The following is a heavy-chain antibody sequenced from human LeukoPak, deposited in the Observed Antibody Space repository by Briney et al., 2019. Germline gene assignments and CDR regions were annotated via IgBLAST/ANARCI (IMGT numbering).Heavy chain of an antibody. CDR3: ARGARGGAGDSSGYLMLSY. J-gene: IGHJ4*02. V-gene: IGHV3-30-3*01. D-gene: IGHD3-22*01. Sequence: PGRSMSLSWVAAGFTFTSYAIHWVRQAPGEGREWVAVISSVGSNKNYADSVKGRFTISRDNSKNTLYLQINSLTAEDTAVYYCARGARGGAGDSSGYLMLSYWGQGTLVTVSS. CDR2: ISSVGSNK. CDR1: GFTFTSYA.